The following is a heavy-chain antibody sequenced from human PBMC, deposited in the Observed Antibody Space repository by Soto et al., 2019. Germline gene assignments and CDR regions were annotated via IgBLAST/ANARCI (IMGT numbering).Heavy chain of an antibody. J-gene: IGHJ5*02. Sequence: GGSLRLSCVGSGFTFGNYAMSWVRQAPGKGLEWVSSITGIDGRTYYADSVKGRFTISRDNPKNTLYLQMNNLRAEDTAMFYCAKDRGPFCSGGICYPPSWFGPWGQGTQVTVSS. CDR2: ITGIDGRT. CDR1: GFTFGNYA. V-gene: IGHV3-23*01. D-gene: IGHD2-15*01. CDR3: AKDRGPFCSGGICYPPSWFGP.